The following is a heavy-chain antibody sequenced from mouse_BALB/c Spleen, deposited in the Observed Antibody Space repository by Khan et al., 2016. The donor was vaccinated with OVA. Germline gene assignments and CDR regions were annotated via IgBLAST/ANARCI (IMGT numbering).Heavy chain of an antibody. J-gene: IGHJ3*01. D-gene: IGHD2-14*01. CDR3: VRDGAYHRNDGWFAY. CDR1: GYTFTSYP. Sequence: QVQLKQSGAELARPGASVKMSCKASGYTFTSYPIHWIKKRPGQGLEWIGYINPSNGYTNYNQKFKDKATLTTDKSSTTAYLQLSSLTSDDSAVYNCVRDGAYHRNDGWFAYWGQGTLVTVAA. V-gene: IGHV1-4*01. CDR2: INPSNGYT.